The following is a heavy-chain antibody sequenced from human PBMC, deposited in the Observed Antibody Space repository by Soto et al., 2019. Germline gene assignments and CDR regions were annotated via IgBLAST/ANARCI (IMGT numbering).Heavy chain of an antibody. CDR3: ARDSSGYYGMDV. Sequence: QVQLQQWGAGLLKPSETLSLTCAVYGGSFSGYYWSWIRQPPGKGLEWIGEINHSGSTNYNPSLKRRVTISVDTSKNQFSLKLSSVTAADTAVYYCARDSSGYYGMDVWGQGTTVTVSS. V-gene: IGHV4-34*01. J-gene: IGHJ6*02. CDR2: INHSGST. CDR1: GGSFSGYY. D-gene: IGHD3-22*01.